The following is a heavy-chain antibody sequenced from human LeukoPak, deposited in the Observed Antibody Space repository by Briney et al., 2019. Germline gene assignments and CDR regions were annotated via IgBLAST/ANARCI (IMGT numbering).Heavy chain of an antibody. D-gene: IGHD6-13*01. V-gene: IGHV3-53*01. Sequence: GGSLRLSCAASGFTVSTNYMSWVRQAPGKGLEWVSVIYRGGSTFYADSVQGRFTVSRDASRNTLYLDMNSLRGEDTAMYYCAREGGIAADDYWGQGTLVTVSS. CDR2: IYRGGST. CDR3: AREGGIAADDY. J-gene: IGHJ4*02. CDR1: GFTVSTNY.